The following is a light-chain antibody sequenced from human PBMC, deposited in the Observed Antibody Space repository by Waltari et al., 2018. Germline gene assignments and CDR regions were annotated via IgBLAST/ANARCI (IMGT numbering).Light chain of an antibody. CDR3: QQYDIWPYT. CDR1: QGISSN. Sequence: EIVMTQSPATLSMSPGDTTTLSCRASQGISSNLAWYQQKPGQAPRLLMYGKSTRASGFPAGFSGSGSGTEFTLTISSLQSEDFATYYCQQYDIWPYTFGQGTKLEIK. CDR2: GKS. J-gene: IGKJ2*01. V-gene: IGKV3-15*01.